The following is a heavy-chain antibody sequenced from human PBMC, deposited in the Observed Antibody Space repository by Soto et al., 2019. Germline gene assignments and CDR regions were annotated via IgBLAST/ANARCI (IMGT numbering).Heavy chain of an antibody. J-gene: IGHJ4*02. CDR3: ARGGYDYSSQCDY. CDR2: INQDGSEK. CDR1: GFTFNRYW. V-gene: IGHV3-7*04. Sequence: EVQLVESGGGLVQPGGSLRLSCAASGFTFNRYWMNWVRQAPGRGLEWMGNINQDGSEKHYVDSVKGRFTISRDNAKDQVYLQMTGLKAEDSAMYYCARGGYDYSSQCDYWGQGTLVTVSS. D-gene: IGHD4-4*01.